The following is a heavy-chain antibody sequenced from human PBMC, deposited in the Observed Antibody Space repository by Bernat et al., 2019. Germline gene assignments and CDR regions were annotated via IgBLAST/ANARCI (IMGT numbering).Heavy chain of an antibody. CDR2: IYSGGAK. CDR1: GLTVSSNY. CDR3: ASFYGSGSYYVDY. J-gene: IGHJ4*02. V-gene: IGHV3-53*02. Sequence: EVQLVETGGGLIQPGGSLRLSCAASGLTVSSNYMSWVRQTPGKGLEWVSVIYSGGAKYYADSVKGRFTISRDNSKNTLYLQMNSLRAEDTAVYYCASFYGSGSYYVDYWGQGTLVTVSS. D-gene: IGHD3-10*01.